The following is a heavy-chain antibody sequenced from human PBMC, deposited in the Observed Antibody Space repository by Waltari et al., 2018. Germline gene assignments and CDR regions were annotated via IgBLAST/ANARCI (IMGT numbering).Heavy chain of an antibody. V-gene: IGHV3-30*18. CDR1: GFTCSSYG. CDR3: AKDTGRYYYYMDV. J-gene: IGHJ6*03. Sequence: QVQLVESGGGVVQPGRSLRLYCAVSGFTCSSYGMHWVRQAPGKGLEWVSAIWFDGSSKYYADSVKGRFTISRDNSKNTLFLQMNSLRAEDTAMYYCAKDTGRYYYYMDVWGKGTTVTVSS. D-gene: IGHD4-17*01. CDR2: IWFDGSSK.